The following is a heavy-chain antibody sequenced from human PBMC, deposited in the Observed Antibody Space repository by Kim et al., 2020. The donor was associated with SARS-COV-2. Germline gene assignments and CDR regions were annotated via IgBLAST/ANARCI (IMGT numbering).Heavy chain of an antibody. CDR1: GFTFRSYG. J-gene: IGHJ4*02. V-gene: IGHV3-33*05. CDR2: ISYDGSNK. D-gene: IGHD3-10*01. Sequence: GVSLRLSCAASGFTFRSYGMHWVRQAPGKGLEWVAVISYDGSNKYYADSVKGRFTISRDNSKNTLYLQMNSLRAEDTAVYYCARGGSGSYYSYFDSWGQGTLVTVSS. CDR3: ARGGSGSYYSYFDS.